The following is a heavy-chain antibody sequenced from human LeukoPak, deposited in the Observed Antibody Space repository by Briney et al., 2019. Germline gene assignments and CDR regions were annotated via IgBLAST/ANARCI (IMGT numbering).Heavy chain of an antibody. CDR2: IYHSGNT. CDR3: AGGASYFDY. J-gene: IGHJ4*02. Sequence: SETLSLTCTVSGYSISSGYYWGWIRQPPGKGLEWIANIYHSGNTYYNPSLKSRVTISVDTSRNQFSLKLSSVTAADTAVYYCAGGASYFDYWGQGTLVTVSS. CDR1: GYSISSGYY. D-gene: IGHD3-16*01. V-gene: IGHV4-38-2*02.